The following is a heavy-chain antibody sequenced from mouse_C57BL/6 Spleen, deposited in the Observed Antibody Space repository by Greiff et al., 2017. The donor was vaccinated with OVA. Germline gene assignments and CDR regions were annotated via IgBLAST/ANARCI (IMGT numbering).Heavy chain of an antibody. V-gene: IGHV1-69*01. D-gene: IGHD4-1*01. J-gene: IGHJ2*01. CDR3: ARGGLGREYVDY. CDR1: GYTFTSYW. CDR2: IAPSDSYT. Sequence: QVQLKQPGAELVMPGASVKLSCKASGYTFTSYWMPWVKQRPGQGLEWLGEIAPSDSYTNYNQKFKGKSTLTVDQSSSTAYMQLSSLTSEDSAVYYCARGGLGREYVDYWGQGTTLTVSS.